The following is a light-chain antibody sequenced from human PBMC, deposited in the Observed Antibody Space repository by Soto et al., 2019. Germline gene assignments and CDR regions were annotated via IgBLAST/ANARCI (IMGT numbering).Light chain of an antibody. J-gene: IGKJ1*01. V-gene: IGKV1-39*01. CDR2: AAS. CDR3: QQSYSSPPT. Sequence: IPMTQSPSSLSAPVDESSQIVCRTRQISSNHLDWYQQKPGKAPKLLIFAASSWQSGVPSRFSGSRSGPDFTLTISSLQPEDFATYYCQQSYSSPPTFGQGTKVDIK. CDR1: QISSNH.